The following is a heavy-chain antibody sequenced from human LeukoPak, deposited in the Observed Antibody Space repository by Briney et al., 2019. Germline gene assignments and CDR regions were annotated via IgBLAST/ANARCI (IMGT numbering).Heavy chain of an antibody. CDR3: GKDGYASPSVLNL. J-gene: IGHJ5*02. V-gene: IGHV3-23*01. D-gene: IGHD2-2*01. CDR1: GFTFSSYA. Sequence: PGWSLRPSYAASGFTFSSYAMSWVRQAPGKGLEWVSLIDGSGDRTFYANSVKCRFTISRDNSKTMLYLQINIRRAETTVVYYGGKDGYASPSVLNLWGEGPLVSVS. CDR2: IDGSGDRT.